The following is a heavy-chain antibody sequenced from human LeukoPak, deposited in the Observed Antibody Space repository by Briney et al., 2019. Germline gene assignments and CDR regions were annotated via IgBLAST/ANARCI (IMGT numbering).Heavy chain of an antibody. CDR2: INYSGNA. CDR3: ARNELISSNYYYYGMDV. V-gene: IGHV4-31*03. J-gene: IGHJ6*02. CDR1: GGSISSGGNY. Sequence: SEILSLTCTVSGGSISSGGNYWTWIRQNPGKGLEWIGYINYSGNAYYNPSLKSRVTISVDTSKNQFSLKLSSVTAADTAVYYCARNELISSNYYYYGMDVWGQGTTVTVSS.